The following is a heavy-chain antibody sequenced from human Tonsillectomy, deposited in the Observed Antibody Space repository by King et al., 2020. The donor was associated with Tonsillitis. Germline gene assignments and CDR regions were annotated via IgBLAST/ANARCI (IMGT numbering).Heavy chain of an antibody. Sequence: VQLVESGGGVVQPGRSLRLSCAASGFTFSNYGMHWVRPAPGKGLEWVAVIWYYGSNKYYADSVKGRFTISSDNSKNTLYLQMNSLRAEDTAVYYCAREYYYDTQGWDYWGQGTLVTVSS. CDR1: GFTFSNYG. V-gene: IGHV3-33*01. CDR3: AREYYYDTQGWDY. J-gene: IGHJ4*01. D-gene: IGHD3-22*01. CDR2: IWYYGSNK.